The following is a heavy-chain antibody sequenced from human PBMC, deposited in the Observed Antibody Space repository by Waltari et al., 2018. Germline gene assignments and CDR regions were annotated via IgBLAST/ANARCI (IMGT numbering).Heavy chain of an antibody. CDR1: GGSISSHY. V-gene: IGHV4-59*11. D-gene: IGHD3-16*01. CDR3: ASLWGEKEDY. J-gene: IGHJ4*02. Sequence: QVQLQESGPGLVKPSETLSLTCTVSGGSISSHYWSWIRQPPGKGLEWIGYIYYSGSTNYNPSLKSRVTISVDTSKNQFSLKLSSVTAADTAVYYCASLWGEKEDYWGQGTLVTVSS. CDR2: IYYSGST.